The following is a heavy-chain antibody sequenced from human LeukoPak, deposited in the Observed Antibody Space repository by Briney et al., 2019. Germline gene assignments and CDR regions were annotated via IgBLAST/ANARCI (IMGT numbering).Heavy chain of an antibody. CDR3: VRDSRYGSGWFEDGLDF. Sequence: SETLSLTCAVSGDSVRSYYWSWIRQPPGQGLEWLGHINDRGSTNYNPSLQGRVTISIDTSKNQFSLKVNSVTAADTAVYYCVRDSRYGSGWFEDGLDFWGQGTTVTVSS. J-gene: IGHJ6*02. CDR2: INDRGST. D-gene: IGHD6-13*01. CDR1: GDSVRSYY. V-gene: IGHV4-59*02.